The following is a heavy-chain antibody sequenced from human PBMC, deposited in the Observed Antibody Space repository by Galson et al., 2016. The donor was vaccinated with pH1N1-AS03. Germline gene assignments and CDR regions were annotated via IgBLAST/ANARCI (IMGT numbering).Heavy chain of an antibody. J-gene: IGHJ4*02. D-gene: IGHD6-19*01. CDR1: GFSPTTNEMR. CDR3: AHGGSGWYLGY. CDR2: IYWDDDK. V-gene: IGHV2-5*08. Sequence: PALVKPPQTLTLTCTFSGFSPTTNEMRVGWIRQPPGKALEWLALIYWDDDKRYNSALKSRLTITKDTSKNQVVLIMTNMDSVDTATYYCAHGGSGWYLGYWGQGTLVTVSS.